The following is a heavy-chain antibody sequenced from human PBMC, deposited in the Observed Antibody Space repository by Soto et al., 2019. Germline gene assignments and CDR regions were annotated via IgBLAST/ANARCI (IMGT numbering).Heavy chain of an antibody. V-gene: IGHV4-39*01. D-gene: IGHD3-22*01. CDR1: GGSISSSSYY. CDR2: IYYSGST. CDR3: AITRGMWYYDTHSTYYFDY. J-gene: IGHJ4*02. Sequence: QLQLQESGPGLVKPSETLSLTCTVSGGSISSSSYYWGWIRQPPGKGLEWIGSIYYSGSTYYNPSLKSRVTISVDTSKNQFSLKLSSVTAADTAVYYCAITRGMWYYDTHSTYYFDYWGQGTLVTVSS.